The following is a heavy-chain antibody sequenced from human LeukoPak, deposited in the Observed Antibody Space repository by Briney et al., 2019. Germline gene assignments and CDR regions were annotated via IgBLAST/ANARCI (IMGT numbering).Heavy chain of an antibody. CDR3: ARSNCGRDCYVYYYYYMDV. V-gene: IGHV4-61*02. CDR1: GGSMGRTFYY. Sequence: SETLSLTCTVSGGSMGRTFYYWSWIRQPAGKGLEWLGRIYNSGTTNYNPSLQSRVTISIDTSKNQFSLNLSSVTAADTAIYYCARSNCGRDCYVYYYYYMDVWGKGTTVTISS. D-gene: IGHD2-21*02. J-gene: IGHJ6*03. CDR2: IYNSGTT.